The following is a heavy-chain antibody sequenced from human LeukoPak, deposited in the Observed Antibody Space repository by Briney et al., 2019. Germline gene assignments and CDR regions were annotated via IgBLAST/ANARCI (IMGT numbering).Heavy chain of an antibody. CDR3: ARASGLEWELRD. J-gene: IGHJ4*02. CDR1: GGSISSYY. Sequence: SETLSLTCTVSGGSISSYYWSWIRQPPGKGLEWIGYIYYSGSTNYNPSLKSRVTISVDTSKNQFSLKLSSVTAADTAVYYCARASGLEWELRDWGQGTLVTVSS. CDR2: IYYSGST. D-gene: IGHD1-26*01. V-gene: IGHV4-59*01.